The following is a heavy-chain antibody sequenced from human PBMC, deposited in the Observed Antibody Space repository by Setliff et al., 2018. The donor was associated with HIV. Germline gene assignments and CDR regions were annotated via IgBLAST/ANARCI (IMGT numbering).Heavy chain of an antibody. D-gene: IGHD3-10*01. CDR1: GFTFTSSA. Sequence: SVKVSCKASGFTFTSSAVQWVRQARGQRLEWIGWIVVGSGNTNYAQKFQERVTITRDMSTSTADMELSSLRSEDTAVYYCAAEVKGILWFGGDAFDIWGQGTMVTVSS. V-gene: IGHV1-58*01. J-gene: IGHJ3*02. CDR3: AAEVKGILWFGGDAFDI. CDR2: IVVGSGNT.